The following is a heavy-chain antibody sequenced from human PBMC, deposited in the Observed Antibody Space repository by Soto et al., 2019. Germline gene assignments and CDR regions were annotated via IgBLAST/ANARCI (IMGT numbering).Heavy chain of an antibody. CDR3: ARESSSLVWPSEYYYYGMDV. CDR2: IIPIFGTA. CDR1: GGTFSSYA. D-gene: IGHD6-13*01. V-gene: IGHV1-69*13. Sequence: GASVKVSCKASGGTFSSYAISWVRQAPGQGLEWMGGIIPIFGTANYAQKFQGRVTITADESTSTAYMELSSLRSEDTAVYYCARESSSLVWPSEYYYYGMDVWGQGTTVTVSS. J-gene: IGHJ6*02.